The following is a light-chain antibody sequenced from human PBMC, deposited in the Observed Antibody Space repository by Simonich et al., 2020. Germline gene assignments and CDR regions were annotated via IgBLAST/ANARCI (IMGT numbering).Light chain of an antibody. CDR2: DAS. CDR3: QQRSNWPLFT. J-gene: IGKJ3*01. V-gene: IGKV3-11*01. Sequence: EIVLTQSPATLSLSPGERATLSCRASPSVSSYLAWYQQKPGQAPSLLIYDASNRATGIPARFSGSGSGTDFTLTISSLEPEDFAVYYCQQRSNWPLFTFGPGTKVDIK. CDR1: PSVSSY.